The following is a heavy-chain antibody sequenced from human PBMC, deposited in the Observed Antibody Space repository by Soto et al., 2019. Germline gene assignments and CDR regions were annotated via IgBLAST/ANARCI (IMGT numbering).Heavy chain of an antibody. CDR2: IYYSGST. CDR1: GGSISSYY. J-gene: IGHJ5*02. V-gene: IGHV4-59*01. Sequence: SETLSLTCTVSGGSISSYYWSWIRQPPGKGLEWIGYIYYSGSTNYNPSLKRRVTISVDTSKNQFSLKLSSVTAADTAVYYCARDLAVTPLLGNWFDPWGQGTLVTVSS. CDR3: ARDLAVTPLLGNWFDP. D-gene: IGHD4-17*01.